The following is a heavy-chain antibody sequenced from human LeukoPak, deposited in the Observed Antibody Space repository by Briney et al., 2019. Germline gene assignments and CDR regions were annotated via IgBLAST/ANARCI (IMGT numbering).Heavy chain of an antibody. Sequence: GGSLRLSCAASGFTFDDYAMHWVRQVPGKGLEWVSLISGDGDSTYYADSVKGRFTISRDNSKNSLYLQMNSLRAEDTSLYYCAKDLRVGATGEGVDYWGQGTLVTVSS. D-gene: IGHD1-26*01. CDR3: AKDLRVGATGEGVDY. CDR2: ISGDGDST. CDR1: GFTFDDYA. J-gene: IGHJ4*02. V-gene: IGHV3-43*02.